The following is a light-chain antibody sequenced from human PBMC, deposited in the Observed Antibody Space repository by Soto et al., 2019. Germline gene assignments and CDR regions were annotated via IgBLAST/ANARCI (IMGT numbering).Light chain of an antibody. CDR3: SSYAGSLFV. CDR1: SSDVGGYNY. Sequence: QSVLTQPPSASGSPGQSVTISCTGTSSDVGGYNYVSWYQQHPGKAPKLMIYEVSKRPSGVPDRFSGSKSGNTASLTVSGLQAEDEADYYCSSYAGSLFVFGTGTKLTV. J-gene: IGLJ1*01. V-gene: IGLV2-8*01. CDR2: EVS.